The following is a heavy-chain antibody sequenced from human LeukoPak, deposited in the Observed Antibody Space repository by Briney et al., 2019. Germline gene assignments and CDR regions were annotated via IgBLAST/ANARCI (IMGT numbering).Heavy chain of an antibody. CDR1: GFTFSSYA. CDR3: AKVHRAYYDFWSGYPYDY. Sequence: GGSLRLSCAASGFTFSSYAMSWVRQAPGKGLEWVSAISGSGGSTYYADSVKGRFTISRDNSKNTLYLQMNSLRAEATAVYYCAKVHRAYYDFWSGYPYDYWGQGTLVTVSS. CDR2: ISGSGGST. J-gene: IGHJ4*02. V-gene: IGHV3-23*01. D-gene: IGHD3-3*01.